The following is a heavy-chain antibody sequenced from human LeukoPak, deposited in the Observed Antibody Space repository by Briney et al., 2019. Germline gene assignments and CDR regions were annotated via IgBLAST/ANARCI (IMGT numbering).Heavy chain of an antibody. V-gene: IGHV4-59*01. CDR3: ARDVVGGGNFDY. D-gene: IGHD1-26*01. Sequence: KPSETLSLTCTVSGDSISSYYWSWTRQPPGKGLEWIGCSYYSGSTNYNPSLKSRVTISVDTSKNQFSLKLSSVTAADTAVYYCARDVVGGGNFDYWGQGTLVTVSS. CDR1: GDSISSYY. J-gene: IGHJ4*02. CDR2: SYYSGST.